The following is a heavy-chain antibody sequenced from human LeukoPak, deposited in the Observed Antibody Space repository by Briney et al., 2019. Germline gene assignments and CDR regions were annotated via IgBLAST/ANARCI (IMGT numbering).Heavy chain of an antibody. V-gene: IGHV4-4*02. J-gene: IGHJ6*03. CDR3: ARRLGDYYMDV. CDR2: IYHSGST. CDR1: GGSISSSNW. Sequence: PSETLSLTCAVSGGSISSSNWWSWVRQPPGKGLEWIGEIYHSGSTYYNPSLKSRVTISVDTSKNQFSLKLSSVTAADTAVYYCARRLGDYYMDVWGKGTTATVSS.